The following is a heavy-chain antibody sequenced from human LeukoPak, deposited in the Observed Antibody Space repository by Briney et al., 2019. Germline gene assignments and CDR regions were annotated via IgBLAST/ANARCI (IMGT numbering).Heavy chain of an antibody. CDR1: GFTFSIYW. V-gene: IGHV3-7*01. Sequence: GGSLRLSCAASGFTFSIYWLSWVRHAAGKGLEWVANIHLHGSERYYLHSVKGRFPISRDNAKNSLYLQMNILRAEDTAVYYCERGPGRKVFSDIVVVPAAKSRNYYCYYMDVWGKGTTVTVSS. CDR2: IHLHGSER. J-gene: IGHJ6*03. D-gene: IGHD2-2*01. CDR3: ERGPGRKVFSDIVVVPAAKSRNYYCYYMDV.